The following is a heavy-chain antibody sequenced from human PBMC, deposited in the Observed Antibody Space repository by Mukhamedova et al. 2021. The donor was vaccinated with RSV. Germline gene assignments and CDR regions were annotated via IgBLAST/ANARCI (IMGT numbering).Heavy chain of an antibody. V-gene: IGHV4-59*01. CDR3: ARASYGYSSGFDY. J-gene: IGHJ4*02. CDR2: IYYSGST. D-gene: IGHD5-18*01. Sequence: PGKGLEWIGYIYYSGSTNYNPSLKSRVTISVDTSMNQFSLKLSSVTAADTAVYYCARASYGYSSGFDYWGQGTLVTVSS.